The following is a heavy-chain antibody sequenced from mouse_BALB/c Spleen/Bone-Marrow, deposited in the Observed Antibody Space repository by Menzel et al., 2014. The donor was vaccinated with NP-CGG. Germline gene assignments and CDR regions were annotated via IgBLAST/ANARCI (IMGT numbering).Heavy chain of an antibody. J-gene: IGHJ4*01. Sequence: QVQLQQSGPGLVAPSQSLSITCTVSGFSLTSYGVHWVRQPPGKGLEWLGVIWAGGSTNYNSALMSRLSISKDNSKSQVFLKMSSLQTDDTAMYYCARDPYYGSSEDAMDYWGQGTSVTVSS. D-gene: IGHD1-1*01. V-gene: IGHV2-9*02. CDR2: IWAGGST. CDR1: GFSLTSYG. CDR3: ARDPYYGSSEDAMDY.